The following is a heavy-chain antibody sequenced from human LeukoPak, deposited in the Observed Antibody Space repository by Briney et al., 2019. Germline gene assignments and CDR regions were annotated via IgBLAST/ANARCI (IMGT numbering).Heavy chain of an antibody. CDR1: GFTFSNYW. D-gene: IGHD5-12*01. CDR3: AKDDAAYSGYDYFDY. CDR2: INSDGSST. V-gene: IGHV3-74*01. J-gene: IGHJ4*02. Sequence: GGSLRLSCAASGFTFSNYWMHWVRQVPGKGLVWVSRINSDGSSTSYADSVKGRFTISRDNAKNTLYLQMNSLRAEDTAVYYCAKDDAAYSGYDYFDYWGQGTLVTVSS.